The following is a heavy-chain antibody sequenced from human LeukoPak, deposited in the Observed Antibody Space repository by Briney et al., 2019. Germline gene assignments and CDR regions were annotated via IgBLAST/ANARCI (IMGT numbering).Heavy chain of an antibody. J-gene: IGHJ6*03. V-gene: IGHV3-21*04. Sequence: PGGSLRLSCAASGFTFSSYSMNWVRQAPGKGLEWVSSISSSSYIYYADSVKGRFTISRDNAKNSLYLQMNSLRAEDTAVYYCARTTVATFYYYYYYMDVWGKGTTVTISS. CDR1: GFTFSSYS. CDR3: ARTTVATFYYYYYYMDV. CDR2: ISSSSYI. D-gene: IGHD4-23*01.